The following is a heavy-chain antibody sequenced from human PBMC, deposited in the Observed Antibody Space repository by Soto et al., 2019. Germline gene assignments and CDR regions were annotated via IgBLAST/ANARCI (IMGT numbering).Heavy chain of an antibody. CDR2: ISYDGSNK. Sequence: PGGSLRLSCAASGFTFSSYGMHWVRQAPGKGLEWVAVISYDGSNKYYADSVKGRFTISRDNSKNTLYLQMSSLRAEDTAVYYCAKDQKGYEMATNLDYWGQGTLVTVSS. D-gene: IGHD5-12*01. J-gene: IGHJ4*02. V-gene: IGHV3-30*18. CDR3: AKDQKGYEMATNLDY. CDR1: GFTFSSYG.